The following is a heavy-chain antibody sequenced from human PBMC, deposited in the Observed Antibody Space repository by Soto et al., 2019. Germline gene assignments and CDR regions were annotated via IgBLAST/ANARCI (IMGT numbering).Heavy chain of an antibody. J-gene: IGHJ6*02. CDR3: AREGLGSPGIAAAGGDYYYYGMDV. CDR2: IYYSGST. V-gene: IGHV4-31*03. CDR1: GGSISSGGYY. D-gene: IGHD6-13*01. Sequence: TLSLTCTVSGGSISSGGYYWSWIRQHPGKGLEWIGYIYYSGSTYYNPSLKSRVTISVDTSKNQFSLKLSSVTAADTAVYYCAREGLGSPGIAAAGGDYYYYGMDVWGQGTTVTVSS.